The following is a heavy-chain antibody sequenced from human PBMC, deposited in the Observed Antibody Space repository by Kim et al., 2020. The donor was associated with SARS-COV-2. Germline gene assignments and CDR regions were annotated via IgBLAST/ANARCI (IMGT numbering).Heavy chain of an antibody. CDR3: ARGDEYSSSPGWFDP. J-gene: IGHJ5*02. CDR1: GYSFTSYW. Sequence: GESLKISCKGSGYSFTSYWISWVRQMPGKGLEWMGRIDPSDSYTNYSPSFQGHVTISADKSISTAYLQWSSLKASDTAMYYCARGDEYSSSPGWFDPWGQGTLVTVSS. CDR2: IDPSDSYT. D-gene: IGHD6-6*01. V-gene: IGHV5-10-1*01.